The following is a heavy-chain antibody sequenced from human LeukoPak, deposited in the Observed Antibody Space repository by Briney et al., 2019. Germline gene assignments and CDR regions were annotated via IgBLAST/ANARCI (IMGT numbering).Heavy chain of an antibody. J-gene: IGHJ4*02. CDR1: GGTFSSYA. Sequence: SVKVSCKASGGTFSSYAISWVRQAPGQGLEWMGRIIPILGIANYAQKFQGRVTITADKSTSTAYMELSSLRSEDTAVYYCAVAVEMATTPFDYWGQGTLVTVSS. CDR2: IIPILGIA. CDR3: AVAVEMATTPFDY. V-gene: IGHV1-69*04. D-gene: IGHD5-24*01.